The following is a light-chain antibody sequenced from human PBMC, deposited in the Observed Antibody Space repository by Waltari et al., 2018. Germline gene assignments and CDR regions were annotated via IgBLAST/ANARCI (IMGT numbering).Light chain of an antibody. CDR3: QQYNRWPPIT. CDR1: QSIATN. V-gene: IGKV3-15*01. J-gene: IGKJ5*01. Sequence: EVVMTQSPATLSVSPGERASLSCRASQSIATNLAWYQQKPGQSPRPLVYDPSTRAPSIPARFRGSGSGTEFTLTISSLQSEDSAVYYCQQYNRWPPITFGQGTRLEIK. CDR2: DPS.